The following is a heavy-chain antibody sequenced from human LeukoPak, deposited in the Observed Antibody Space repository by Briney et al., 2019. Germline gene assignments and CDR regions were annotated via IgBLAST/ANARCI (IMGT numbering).Heavy chain of an antibody. CDR1: GGTFSRFT. J-gene: IGHJ3*02. CDR3: ARNYGSGSYYNDAFDI. V-gene: IGHV1-69*13. CDR2: ITPIFGTA. D-gene: IGHD3-10*01. Sequence: GASVKVSCKAYGGTFSRFTISWVRQAPGQGFEWMGGITPIFGTANFAQKFQGRVSITADGSTSTAFMELSSLRSEDTAVYYCARNYGSGSYYNDAFDIWGQGTMVTVSS.